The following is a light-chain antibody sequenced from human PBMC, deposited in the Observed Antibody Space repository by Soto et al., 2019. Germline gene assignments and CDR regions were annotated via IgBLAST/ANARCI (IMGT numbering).Light chain of an antibody. Sequence: DIQMTQSPSTLSASVGDRVTITCRASQSISRWLAGYQQKPGKAPNLLIYKASTLQSGVPSRFSGNGSGTEFTLTISSLQPDDFATYYCQQYNTYLYTFGQGTKLEIK. CDR1: QSISRW. V-gene: IGKV1-5*03. CDR2: KAS. CDR3: QQYNTYLYT. J-gene: IGKJ2*01.